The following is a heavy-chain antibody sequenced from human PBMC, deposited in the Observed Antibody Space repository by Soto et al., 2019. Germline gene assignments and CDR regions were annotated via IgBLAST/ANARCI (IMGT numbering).Heavy chain of an antibody. CDR2: IWYDGSKQ. V-gene: IGHV3-33*01. J-gene: IGHJ4*01. CDR3: TRDPRRGGSWDHFDY. CDR1: GFIFSDYG. D-gene: IGHD6-13*01. Sequence: QVQLVESGGGVVQPGRSLRLSCAASGFIFSDYGLHWVRQAPGKGLEWVAVIWYDGSKQYYADSVKGRFPISRDNSKNTVYLEMNSLRAEDTAVYYCTRDPRRGGSWDHFDYWGQGTLVTVSS.